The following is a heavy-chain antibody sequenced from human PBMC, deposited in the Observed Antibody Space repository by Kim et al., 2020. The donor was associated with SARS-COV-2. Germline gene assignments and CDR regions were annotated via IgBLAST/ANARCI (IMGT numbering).Heavy chain of an antibody. J-gene: IGHJ6*01. D-gene: IGHD6-13*01. V-gene: IGHV3-30-3*01. CDR2: ISYDGSNK. Sequence: GGSLRLSCAASGFIFSSYAMHWVRQAPGKGLEWVAVISYDGSNKYYADSVKGRFTISRDNSKNTLYLQMNSLRAEDTAVYYCARDRGSSSWFQWACYYYG. CDR1: GFIFSSYA. CDR3: ARDRGSSSWFQWACYYYG.